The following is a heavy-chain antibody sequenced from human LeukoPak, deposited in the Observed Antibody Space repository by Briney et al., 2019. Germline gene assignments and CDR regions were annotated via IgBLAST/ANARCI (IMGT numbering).Heavy chain of an antibody. J-gene: IGHJ4*02. Sequence: SETLSLTCTVSGGSISSGGYSWSWIRQHPGKGLEWIGYIYYSGSTYYNPSLKSRVTISVDTSKNQFSLKLSSVTAADTAVYYCARLSYYYDSSGYRNDYWGQGTLVTVSS. CDR1: GGSISSGGYS. V-gene: IGHV4-31*03. D-gene: IGHD3-22*01. CDR2: IYYSGST. CDR3: ARLSYYYDSSGYRNDY.